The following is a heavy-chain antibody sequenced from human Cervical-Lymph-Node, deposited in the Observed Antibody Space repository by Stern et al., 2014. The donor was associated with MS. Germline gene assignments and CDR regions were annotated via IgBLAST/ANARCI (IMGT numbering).Heavy chain of an antibody. J-gene: IGHJ4*02. CDR2: VNPNGGDT. CDR3: VRGGGSSWFDY. D-gene: IGHD6-13*01. V-gene: IGHV1-2*02. Sequence: VQLVESGADVKKPGASVKVSCKASGYTFTVHYFHWVRQAPGPGLEWMGWVNPNGGDTNSVQKFQGRVPMTRETSIRTVFLELSSLRSDDTAVYYCVRGGGSSWFDYWGQGTLVTVSS. CDR1: GYTFTVHY.